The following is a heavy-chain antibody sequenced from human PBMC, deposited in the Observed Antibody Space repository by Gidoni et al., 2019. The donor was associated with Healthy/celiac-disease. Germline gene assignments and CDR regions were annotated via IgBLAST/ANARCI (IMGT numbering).Heavy chain of an antibody. CDR1: VGSFSSGDYY. CDR2: IYYSGRT. V-gene: IGHV4-30-4*01. CDR3: ARAVVVVPAAQTL. D-gene: IGHD2-2*01. Sequence: QVQLQESRAGLVTPSPTLSLTCTVSVGSFSSGDYYWSWIRQPPGKGLEWIGYIYYSGRTYYNPSLKSRVTISVDTSKNQFSLKLSSVTAADTAVYYCARAVVVVPAAQTLWGQGTLVTVSS. J-gene: IGHJ4*02.